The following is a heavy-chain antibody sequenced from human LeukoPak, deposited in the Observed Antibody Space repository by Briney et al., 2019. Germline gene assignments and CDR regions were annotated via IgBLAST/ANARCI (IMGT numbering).Heavy chain of an antibody. CDR2: ISYDGSNK. CDR1: RSTFSTYE. CDR3: VRDVYWGGGMFDY. D-gene: IGHD3-16*01. V-gene: IGHV3-30*03. J-gene: IGHJ4*02. Sequence: PGGSLRLSCAASRSTFSTYEMHWVRQAPGKGLEWMALISYDGSNKFYADSVKGRFTISRDNFKNMLYLQMTSLRPEDTAVYYFVRDVYWGGGMFDYWGRGTLVTVSS.